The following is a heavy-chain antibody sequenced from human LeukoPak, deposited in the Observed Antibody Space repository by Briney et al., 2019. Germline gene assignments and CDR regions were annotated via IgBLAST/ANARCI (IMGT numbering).Heavy chain of an antibody. J-gene: IGHJ3*02. D-gene: IGHD6-6*01. Sequence: PSETLSLTCTVSGGSISSYYWSWIRQPPGKGLEWIGYIYYSGSTNYNPSLKSRVTISVDTSKNQFSLKLSSVTAADTAVYYCARDRAARGIFAFDIWAKGQWSPSLQ. V-gene: IGHV4-59*01. CDR3: ARDRAARGIFAFDI. CDR1: GGSISSYY. CDR2: IYYSGST.